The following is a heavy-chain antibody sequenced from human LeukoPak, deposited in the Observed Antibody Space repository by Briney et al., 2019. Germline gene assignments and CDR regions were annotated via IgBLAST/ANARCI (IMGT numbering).Heavy chain of an antibody. V-gene: IGHV1-8*03. CDR1: GYTFTIYD. CDR3: ARYYYDSSHAYNWFDP. J-gene: IGHJ5*02. D-gene: IGHD3-22*01. CDR2: MNPNSGNT. Sequence: ASVKVSCKASGYTFTIYDINWVRQATGQGLEWMGWMNPNSGNTGYAQRFQGRVTFTRNTSISTAYMELSSLRSDDTAVYYCARYYYDSSHAYNWFDPWGQGTLVTVSS.